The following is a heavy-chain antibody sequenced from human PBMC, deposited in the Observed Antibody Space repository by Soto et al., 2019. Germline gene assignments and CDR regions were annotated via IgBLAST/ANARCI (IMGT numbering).Heavy chain of an antibody. CDR3: AISYITKDAFDI. D-gene: IGHD1-1*01. J-gene: IGHJ3*02. CDR1: SGPFSGYY. Sequence: QVQLQQWGAGLLKPSETLSLTCAVSSGPFSGYYWSGIRQSTGKGLEWIGAVSHSGSTNYNPSLKSRVTISVDTSKTKFSLKLSSVSAADTAVYYLAISYITKDAFDIWGQGKVVTGSS. V-gene: IGHV4-34*01. CDR2: VSHSGST.